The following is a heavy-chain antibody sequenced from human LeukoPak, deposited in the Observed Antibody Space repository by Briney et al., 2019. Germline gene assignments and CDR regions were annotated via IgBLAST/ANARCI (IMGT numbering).Heavy chain of an antibody. J-gene: IGHJ6*03. V-gene: IGHV1-18*04. CDR1: GYTFTGYY. Sequence: ASVKVSCKASGYTFTGYYMHWVRQAPGQGLEWMGWISAYNGNTNYAQKLQGRLTMTTDTSTSTAYMELRSLRSDDTAVYYCARDPLGYSSSSWNYYYMDVWGKGTTVTVSS. CDR2: ISAYNGNT. D-gene: IGHD6-6*01. CDR3: ARDPLGYSSSSWNYYYMDV.